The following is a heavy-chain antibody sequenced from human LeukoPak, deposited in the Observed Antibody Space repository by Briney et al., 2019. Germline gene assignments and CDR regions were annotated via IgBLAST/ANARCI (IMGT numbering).Heavy chain of an antibody. CDR2: INHSGST. J-gene: IGHJ4*02. V-gene: IGHV4-34*01. CDR1: GGSFSGYY. CDR3: ARDVGYGSGGYSYGY. D-gene: IGHD3-10*01. Sequence: SETLSLTCAVYGGSFSGYYWSWIRQPPGKGLEWIGEINHSGSTNYNPSLKSRVTISVDTSKNQFSLKLSSVTAADTAVYYCARDVGYGSGGYSYGYWGQGTLVTVSS.